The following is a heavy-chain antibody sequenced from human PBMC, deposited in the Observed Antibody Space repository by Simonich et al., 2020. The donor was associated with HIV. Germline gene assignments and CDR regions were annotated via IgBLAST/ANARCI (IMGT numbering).Heavy chain of an antibody. V-gene: IGHV4-34*01. J-gene: IGHJ3*02. CDR3: ARGRYSSSSHDVFDS. Sequence: QVQLQQWGAGLLKPSETLSLSCAVYGGSFNTYYWRWIRQPPGKGLEGIGEINQSGSTNYTPSLKSRVTISVDTSKNQFSLKLSAVTAADTAVYYCARGRYSSSSHDVFDSWGQGTMVTVSS. D-gene: IGHD6-13*01. CDR2: INQSGST. CDR1: GGSFNTYY.